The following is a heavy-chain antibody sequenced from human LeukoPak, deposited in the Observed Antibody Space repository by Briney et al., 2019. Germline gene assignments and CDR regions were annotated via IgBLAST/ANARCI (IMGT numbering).Heavy chain of an antibody. CDR3: ARDTYYYGSGSFETN. CDR2: IYYSGST. V-gene: IGHV4-39*02. CDR1: GGSISSSSYS. D-gene: IGHD3-10*01. J-gene: IGHJ4*02. Sequence: SETLSLTCTVSGGSISSSSYSWGWIRQPPGKGLEWIGSIYYSGSTYYNPSLKSRVTISVDTSKNQFSLKLSSVTAADTAVYYCARDTYYYGSGSFETNWGQGTLVTVSS.